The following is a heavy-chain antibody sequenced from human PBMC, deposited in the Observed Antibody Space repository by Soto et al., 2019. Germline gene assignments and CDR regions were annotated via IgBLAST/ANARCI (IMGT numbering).Heavy chain of an antibody. D-gene: IGHD3-9*01. Sequence: GASVKVSCKASGYTFTSYDINWVRQATGQGLEWMGWMNPNSGNTGYAQKFQGRFTISRDDSKSTLYLQMNSLRAEDTAVYYCARDLRYFDPWDYWGQGTLVTVSS. CDR2: MNPNSGNT. CDR1: GYTFTSYD. J-gene: IGHJ4*02. V-gene: IGHV1-8*01. CDR3: ARDLRYFDPWDY.